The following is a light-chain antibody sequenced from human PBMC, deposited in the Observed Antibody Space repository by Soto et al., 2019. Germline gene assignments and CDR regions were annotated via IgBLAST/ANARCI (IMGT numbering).Light chain of an antibody. V-gene: IGLV6-57*01. Sequence: NFMLTQPHSVSESPGKTVIISCTRSRGSIASNYVQWYQQRPGSSPTTVIYEDNQRPSGVPDRFSGCIDSASNSASLTISGLETEDEADYFCQSYDDTNQVFGGGYKVTVL. J-gene: IGLJ3*02. CDR2: EDN. CDR1: RGSIASNY. CDR3: QSYDDTNQV.